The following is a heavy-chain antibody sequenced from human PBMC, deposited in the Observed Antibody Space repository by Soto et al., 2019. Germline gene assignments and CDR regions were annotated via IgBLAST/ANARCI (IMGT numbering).Heavy chain of an antibody. CDR2: IIPILGIA. CDR1: GGTFSSYT. D-gene: IGHD5-12*01. J-gene: IGHJ3*02. Sequence: ASVKVSCKASGGTFSSYTISWVRQAPGQGLEWMGRIIPILGIANYAQKFQGRVTITADKSTSTAYMELSSLRSEDTAVYYCARDLESVRRDGYNYAFDIWGQGTMVTVSS. V-gene: IGHV1-69*04. CDR3: ARDLESVRRDGYNYAFDI.